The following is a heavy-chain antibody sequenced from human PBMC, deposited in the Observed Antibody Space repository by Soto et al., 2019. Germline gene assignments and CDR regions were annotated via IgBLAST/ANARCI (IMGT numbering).Heavy chain of an antibody. CDR2: IYYSGIT. Sequence: SETLSLTCTVSGGSITSSSYYWSWIRQPPGKGLEWIGFIYYSGITNYNPSLKSRVTISVDTSKNQFSLKLSSVTAADTAVYYCARYKSNYYYGMDVWGQGTTVTVSS. D-gene: IGHD1-20*01. J-gene: IGHJ6*02. CDR1: GGSITSSSYY. V-gene: IGHV4-61*01. CDR3: ARYKSNYYYGMDV.